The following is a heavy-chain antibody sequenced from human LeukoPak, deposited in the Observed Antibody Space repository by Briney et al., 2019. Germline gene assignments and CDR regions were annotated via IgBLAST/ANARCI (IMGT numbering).Heavy chain of an antibody. J-gene: IGHJ3*02. CDR3: ARGDNSAFDI. D-gene: IGHD3-22*01. V-gene: IGHV3-7*04. CDR1: GFTFRSYR. CDR2: IKQGESER. Sequence: RGSPRLSCAASGFTFRSYRMNWVRQAPGKGLEWVASIKQGESERYYVDAVNGRFTISRDNAKNSLYLQMNSLRAEDTAVYYCARGDNSAFDIWGQGTIVSVSS.